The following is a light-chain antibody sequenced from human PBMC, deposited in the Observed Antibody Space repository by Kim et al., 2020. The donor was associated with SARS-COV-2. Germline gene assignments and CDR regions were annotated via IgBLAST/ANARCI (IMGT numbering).Light chain of an antibody. J-gene: IGLJ2*01. CDR3: QAWDSSTAV. V-gene: IGLV3-1*01. CDR1: KLENKY. Sequence: SVSPGQTASIACTGDKLENKYVCWYQQKPGQSPVLVIYHDTGRPSGIPERFSGSNSGNTATLTISETQPMDEADYYCQAWDSSTAVFGGGTQLTVL. CDR2: HDT.